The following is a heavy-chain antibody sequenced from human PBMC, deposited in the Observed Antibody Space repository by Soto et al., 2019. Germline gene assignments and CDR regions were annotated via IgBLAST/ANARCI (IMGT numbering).Heavy chain of an antibody. CDR1: GGSFSGYY. CDR2: INHSGST. CDR3: ARARRYYDSSGYYYARPGPFDY. D-gene: IGHD3-22*01. Sequence: SETLSLTCAVYGGSFSGYYWIWIRQPPGKGLEWIGEINHSGSTNYNPSLKSRVTISVDTSKNQFSLKLSSVTAADTAVYYCARARRYYDSSGYYYARPGPFDYWGQGTLVTVSS. J-gene: IGHJ4*02. V-gene: IGHV4-34*01.